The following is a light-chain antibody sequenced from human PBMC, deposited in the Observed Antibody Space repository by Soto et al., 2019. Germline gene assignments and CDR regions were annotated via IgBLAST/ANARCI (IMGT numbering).Light chain of an antibody. V-gene: IGLV2-23*01. Sequence: QSALTQPASVSGSPGQSITISCTGSVSDVGNFGPASWYQQHPGQVPKLIIYEGNRRPSGVSSRFSGSKSGNTASLTISGLQAEDEADYYCCSYVGARTYVFGTGTKVTVL. CDR1: VSDVGNFGP. CDR3: CSYVGARTYV. J-gene: IGLJ1*01. CDR2: EGN.